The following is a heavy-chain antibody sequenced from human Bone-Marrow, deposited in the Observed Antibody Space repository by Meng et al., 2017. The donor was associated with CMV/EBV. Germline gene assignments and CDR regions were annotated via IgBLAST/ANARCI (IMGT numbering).Heavy chain of an antibody. CDR2: INNDGTDT. CDR1: GFTFTRFW. V-gene: IGHV3-74*01. Sequence: GGSLRLSCAASGFTFTRFWMHWVRQAPGKGLVWVSRINNDGTDTGYADSVKGRFTISRDNAKNTLYLQMNSLRAEDTAVFYCARSYPNSYYSMDLWGRGTTVTVSS. CDR3: ARSYPNSYYSMDL. J-gene: IGHJ6*02.